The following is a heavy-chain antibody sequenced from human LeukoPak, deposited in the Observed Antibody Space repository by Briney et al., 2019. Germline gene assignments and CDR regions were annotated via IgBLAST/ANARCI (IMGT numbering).Heavy chain of an antibody. D-gene: IGHD3-16*01. CDR2: IGSSGSTI. Sequence: GGSLRLSCAASGFTFSDYYMSWIRQAPGKGLEWVSYIGSSGSTIYYADSVKGRFTISRDNAKNSLYLQMNSLRAEDTAVYYCARDLSPGDVSPFDPWGQGTLVTVSS. V-gene: IGHV3-11*01. CDR1: GFTFSDYY. CDR3: ARDLSPGDVSPFDP. J-gene: IGHJ5*02.